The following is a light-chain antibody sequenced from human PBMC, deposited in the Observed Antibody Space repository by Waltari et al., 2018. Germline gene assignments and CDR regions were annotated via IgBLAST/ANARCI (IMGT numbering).Light chain of an antibody. J-gene: IGKJ2*01. CDR2: GAS. Sequence: EIVMTQSPATLSVSPGERATLSCRASQSVSSNLAWYQQKPGQAPRLLIYGASTRATGIPARFSGSGSGTEFTLTISSLQIEDFATYYCQQSYTTPYTFGQGTKLEIK. CDR3: QQSYTTPYT. CDR1: QSVSSN. V-gene: IGKV3-15*01.